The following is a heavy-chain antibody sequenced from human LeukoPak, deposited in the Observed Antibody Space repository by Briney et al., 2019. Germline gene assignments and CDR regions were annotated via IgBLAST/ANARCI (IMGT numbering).Heavy chain of an antibody. D-gene: IGHD7-27*01. Sequence: ASVKVSFKALGYTFTDHYFHWLRQAPGQGIEWMGWIHPGRGDTNIAQKFQGRVSLTRDMSISTAYMELSRLTSDDTAVYHCARDHNWGPDYWGQGTLVSVSS. CDR3: ARDHNWGPDY. CDR2: IHPGRGDT. CDR1: GYTFTDHY. J-gene: IGHJ4*02. V-gene: IGHV1-2*02.